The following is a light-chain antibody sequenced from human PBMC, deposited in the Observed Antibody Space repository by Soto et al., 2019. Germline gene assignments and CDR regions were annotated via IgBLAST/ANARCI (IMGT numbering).Light chain of an antibody. CDR2: DAS. CDR1: QDISNY. V-gene: IGKV1-33*01. CDR3: QQYDNLPYT. J-gene: IGKJ2*01. Sequence: DIPMTQSPSSLSASVGDRVTITCQASQDISNYLNWYQQKPGKAPKLLIYDASNLETGVPSRFIGSGSGTDFTFTISSLQPEDIATYYCQQYDNLPYTCGQGTKLEIK.